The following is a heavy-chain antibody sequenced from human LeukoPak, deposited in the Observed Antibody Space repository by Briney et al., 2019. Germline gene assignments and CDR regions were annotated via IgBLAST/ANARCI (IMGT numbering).Heavy chain of an antibody. CDR2: IKQDGSEK. CDR1: GFTFSSYW. CDR3: AREVGATLNWFDP. V-gene: IGHV3-7*01. Sequence: GGSLRLSCAASGFTFSSYWMSWVRQAPGKGLEGVANIKQDGSEKYYVDSVKGRFTISRDNAKNSLYLQMNSLRAEDTAVYYCAREVGATLNWFDPWGQGTLVTVSS. J-gene: IGHJ5*02. D-gene: IGHD1-26*01.